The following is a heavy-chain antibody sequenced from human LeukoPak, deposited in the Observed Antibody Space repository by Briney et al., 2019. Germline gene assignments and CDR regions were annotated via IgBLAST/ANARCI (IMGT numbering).Heavy chain of an antibody. J-gene: IGHJ4*02. CDR2: IWFDGSNE. CDR1: GFIFSSYA. V-gene: IGHV3-33*01. CDR3: ARGLGYSYGYGIDN. D-gene: IGHD5-18*01. Sequence: PGRSLRLSCAASGFIFSSYAMHWVRQAPGKGLEWVAVIWFDGSNEYYADSVKGRLTISRDNSMNTMNLQMNSLRDEDTALYYCARGLGYSYGYGIDNWGQGTLVTVSS.